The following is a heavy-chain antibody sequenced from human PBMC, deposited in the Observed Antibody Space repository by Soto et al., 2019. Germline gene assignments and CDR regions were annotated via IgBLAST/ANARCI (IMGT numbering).Heavy chain of an antibody. CDR1: GGSISSSSYY. CDR2: IYYSGST. V-gene: IGHV4-39*01. Sequence: PSETLSLTCTVSGGSISSSSYYWGWIRQPPGKGLEWIGSIYYSGSTYYNPSLKSRVTISVDTSKNQFSLKLSSVTAADTAVYYCARRVWARWLQNNYGMDVWGQGTTVTVSS. D-gene: IGHD3-16*01. CDR3: ARRVWARWLQNNYGMDV. J-gene: IGHJ6*02.